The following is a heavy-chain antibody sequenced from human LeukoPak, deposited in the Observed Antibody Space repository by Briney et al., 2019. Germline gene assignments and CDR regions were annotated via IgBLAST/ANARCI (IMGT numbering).Heavy chain of an antibody. CDR2: IKQDGGER. CDR3: VRDGRPLDY. D-gene: IGHD3/OR15-3a*01. Sequence: WGSLRLSCTASGFTFDNYWMTWVRQPPGKGLEWVANIKQDGGERYYVDSVRGRFTISRDNSKNSLYLQMNSLRAEDTAVYYCVRDGRPLDYWGQGTLVTVSS. J-gene: IGHJ4*02. V-gene: IGHV3-7*01. CDR1: GFTFDNYW.